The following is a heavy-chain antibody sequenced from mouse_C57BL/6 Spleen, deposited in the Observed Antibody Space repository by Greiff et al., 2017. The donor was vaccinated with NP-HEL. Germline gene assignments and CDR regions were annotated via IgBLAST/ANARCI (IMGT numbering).Heavy chain of an antibody. D-gene: IGHD2-4*01. J-gene: IGHJ4*01. Sequence: QVQLQQSGAELVRPGASVTLSCKASGYTFTDYEMHWVKQTPVHGLEWIGAIDPETGGTAYNQKFKGKAILTADKSSSTAYMELRSLTSEDSAVYYCTKYILYYDSYYAMDYWGQGTSVTVSS. CDR3: TKYILYYDSYYAMDY. CDR1: GYTFTDYE. CDR2: IDPETGGT. V-gene: IGHV1-15*01.